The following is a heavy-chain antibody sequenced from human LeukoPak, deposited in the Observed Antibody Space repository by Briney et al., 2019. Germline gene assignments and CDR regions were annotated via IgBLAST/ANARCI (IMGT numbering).Heavy chain of an antibody. CDR1: GFTFSSYA. J-gene: IGHJ4*02. V-gene: IGHV3-23*01. Sequence: PGGSLRLSCAASGFTFSSYAMRWVRQAPGKGVEWVSAISGSGGSRYYADCVKGRVTISRDNSKNTLYLQMNSLRAEDTAVYYCAKQREQPWLRGYFDYWGQGTLVTVSS. D-gene: IGHD5-18*01. CDR2: ISGSGGSR. CDR3: AKQREQPWLRGYFDY.